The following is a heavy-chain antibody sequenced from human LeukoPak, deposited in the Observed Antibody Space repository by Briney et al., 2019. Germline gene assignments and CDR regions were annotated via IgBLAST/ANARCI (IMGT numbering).Heavy chain of an antibody. J-gene: IGHJ4*02. Sequence: GGSLRLSCEASGFTFSNYSMNWVRQAPGKGLEWVSYIRSSSSTIYYADSVKGRFTISRDNAKNSLYLQMNSLRAEDTAVYYCARGTMFPYYFDYWGQGTLVTVSS. V-gene: IGHV3-48*01. CDR3: ARGTMFPYYFDY. CDR1: GFTFSNYS. CDR2: IRSSSSTI. D-gene: IGHD3-10*02.